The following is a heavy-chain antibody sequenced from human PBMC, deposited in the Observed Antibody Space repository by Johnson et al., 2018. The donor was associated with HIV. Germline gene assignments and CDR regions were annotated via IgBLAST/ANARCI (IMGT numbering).Heavy chain of an antibody. V-gene: IGHV3-20*04. CDR2: INWNGGNT. CDR3: VRSYSRTFDI. J-gene: IGHJ3*02. D-gene: IGHD2-21*01. Sequence: VQLVESGGSVLRPGGSLRLSCEGFGFIFGDYGLSWVRQAPGKGLEWVSGINWNGGNTGYADSVKGRCTISRDNDKNSLYLQMNSLRAEDTALYYCVRSYSRTFDIWGQGTMVTVSS. CDR1: GFIFGDYG.